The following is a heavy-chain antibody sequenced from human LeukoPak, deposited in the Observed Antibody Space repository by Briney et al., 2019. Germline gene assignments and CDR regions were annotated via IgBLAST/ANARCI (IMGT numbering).Heavy chain of an antibody. CDR1: GFTDDDYG. D-gene: IGHD6-13*01. Sequence: GGSLRLSCAASGFTDDDYGMSWVRQAPGRGWEWGSCINWNGGSTGYADSVKGRFTISRDNAQNSLYLQMNSLRAEDTALYYCARNGGRSSSWFVYWGQGTLVTVSS. CDR2: INWNGGST. CDR3: ARNGGRSSSWFVY. V-gene: IGHV3-20*04. J-gene: IGHJ5*01.